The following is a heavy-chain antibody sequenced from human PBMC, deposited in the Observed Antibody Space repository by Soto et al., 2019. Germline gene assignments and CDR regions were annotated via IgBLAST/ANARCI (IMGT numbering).Heavy chain of an antibody. CDR3: AREGAGPKGSSSWPDDAFDI. CDR2: ISYSGST. Sequence: QVQLQESGPGLVKPSQTLSLTCTVSGGSISSGGYYWSWIRQHPGKGLEWIGYISYSGSTYYNSSLKSRVTISVDTSKNQFSLKLTSVTAADTAVDYCAREGAGPKGSSSWPDDAFDIWGQGTMVTVSS. CDR1: GGSISSGGYY. D-gene: IGHD6-13*01. J-gene: IGHJ3*02. V-gene: IGHV4-31*03.